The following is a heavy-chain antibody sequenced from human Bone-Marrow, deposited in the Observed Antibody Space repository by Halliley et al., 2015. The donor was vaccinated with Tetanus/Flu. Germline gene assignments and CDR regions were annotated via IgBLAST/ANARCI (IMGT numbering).Heavy chain of an antibody. D-gene: IGHD1-20*01. CDR3: ARDLGEPITGTTGFDF. CDR2: NDAYKGNK. Sequence: WNDAYKGNKNRAQKVQGRVTVTAGTSTSTVYMELGSLRSDDTALYYCARDLGEPITGTTGFDFWGQGTLVTVSS. V-gene: IGHV1-18*01. J-gene: IGHJ4*02.